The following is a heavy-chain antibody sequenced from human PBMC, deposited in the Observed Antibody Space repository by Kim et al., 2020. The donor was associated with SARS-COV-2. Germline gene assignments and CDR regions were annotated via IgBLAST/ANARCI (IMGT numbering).Heavy chain of an antibody. CDR3: AKRGGWYEYYYYGMDV. V-gene: IGHV3-23*01. D-gene: IGHD6-19*01. Sequence: SVKGRFTISRDKSKNTLYLQMNSLRAEDTAVYYCAKRGGWYEYYYYGMDVWGQGTTVTVSS. J-gene: IGHJ6*02.